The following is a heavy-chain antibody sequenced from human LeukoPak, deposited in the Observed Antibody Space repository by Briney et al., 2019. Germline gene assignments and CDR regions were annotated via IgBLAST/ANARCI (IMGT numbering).Heavy chain of an antibody. CDR3: ARGWVDSSGYEVRTWFDP. CDR2: IYHSGST. CDR1: GGSVSSGSYY. J-gene: IGHJ5*02. D-gene: IGHD3-22*01. V-gene: IGHV4-30-2*01. Sequence: SETLSLTCTVSGGSVSSGSYYWSWIRQPPGKGLEWIGYIYHSGSTYYNPSLKSRVTISVDRSKNQFSLKLSSVTAADTAVYYCARGWVDSSGYEVRTWFDPWGQGTLVTVSS.